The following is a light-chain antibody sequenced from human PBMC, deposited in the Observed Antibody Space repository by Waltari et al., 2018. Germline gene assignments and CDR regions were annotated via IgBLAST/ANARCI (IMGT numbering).Light chain of an antibody. J-gene: IGLJ2*01. CDR1: SPNIGNNY. CDR3: GTWDSSLSAVV. Sequence: QSVLTQPPSVSAAPGQKVTISCPGTSPNIGNNYVPWYPQLPGTAPKLLIYDNNTRPSGIPDRFSGSKSGTSATLGITGLQTGDEADYYCGTWDSSLSAVVFGGGTKLTVL. V-gene: IGLV1-51*01. CDR2: DNN.